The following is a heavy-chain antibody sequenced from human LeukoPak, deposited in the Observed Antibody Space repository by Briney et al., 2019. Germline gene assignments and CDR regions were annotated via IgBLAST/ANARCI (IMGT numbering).Heavy chain of an antibody. Sequence: PGGSLRLSCEASGFTFSSYRMNWVRQAPGKGLEWVSSITGSSTYIYYVDSVKGRFTISRDNAKSSLYLQMNSLRVEDTAVYYCARNYGDYGHYFDDWGQGALVTVSS. D-gene: IGHD4-17*01. CDR2: ITGSSTYI. V-gene: IGHV3-21*01. J-gene: IGHJ4*02. CDR3: ARNYGDYGHYFDD. CDR1: GFTFSSYR.